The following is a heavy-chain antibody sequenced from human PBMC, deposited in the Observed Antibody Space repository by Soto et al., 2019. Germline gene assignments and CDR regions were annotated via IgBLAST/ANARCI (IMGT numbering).Heavy chain of an antibody. J-gene: IGHJ5*02. Sequence: GGSLRLSCAASGFTFSDYYMSWIRQAPGKGLEWVSYISSSGSTIYYADSVKGRFTISRDNAKNSLYLQMNSLRAEDTAVYHCARDPALYYDFWSGPNWFDTWGQGTLVTVSS. CDR2: ISSSGSTI. D-gene: IGHD3-3*01. V-gene: IGHV3-11*01. CDR3: ARDPALYYDFWSGPNWFDT. CDR1: GFTFSDYY.